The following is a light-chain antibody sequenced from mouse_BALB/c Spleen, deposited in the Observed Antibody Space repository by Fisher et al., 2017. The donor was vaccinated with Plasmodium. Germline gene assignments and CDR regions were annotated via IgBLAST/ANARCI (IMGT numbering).Light chain of an antibody. J-gene: IGKJ5*01. CDR2: YTS. CDR3: QQSNSWPLT. CDR1: QTVNNN. Sequence: DIVLTQSPATLSVTPGESVSLSCRASQTVNNNLHWYQQKSHESPRLLINYTSQSISGIPSRFSGSGSGTDFTLSINRVETEDFGMYFCQQSNSWPLTFGAGTKLELK. V-gene: IGKV5-43*01.